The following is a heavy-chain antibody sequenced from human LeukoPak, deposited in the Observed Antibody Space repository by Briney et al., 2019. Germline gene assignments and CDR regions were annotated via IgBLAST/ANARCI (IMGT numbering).Heavy chain of an antibody. D-gene: IGHD1-1*01. CDR3: ARSTRRRRGDYYYYGMDV. CDR2: IYYSGST. V-gene: IGHV4-59*01. Sequence: PSETLSLTCTVSGGSISSYYWGWIRQPPGKGLEWIGYIYYSGSTNYNPSLKSRVTISVDTSKNQFSLKLSSVTAADTAVYYCARSTRRRRGDYYYYGMDVWGKGTMVTVSS. CDR1: GGSISSYY. J-gene: IGHJ6*04.